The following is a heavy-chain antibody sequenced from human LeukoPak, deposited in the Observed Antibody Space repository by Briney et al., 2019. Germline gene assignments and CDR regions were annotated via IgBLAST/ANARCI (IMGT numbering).Heavy chain of an antibody. Sequence: GGSLRLSCAASGFTFDDYAMHWVRQAPGKGLEWVSLISWDGGSTYYADSVKGRFTISRDNSKNSLYLQMNSLRAEDTALYYCARLGYDGIDYWGQGTLVSVSS. J-gene: IGHJ4*02. D-gene: IGHD5-12*01. CDR3: ARLGYDGIDY. CDR1: GFTFDDYA. CDR2: ISWDGGST. V-gene: IGHV3-43D*03.